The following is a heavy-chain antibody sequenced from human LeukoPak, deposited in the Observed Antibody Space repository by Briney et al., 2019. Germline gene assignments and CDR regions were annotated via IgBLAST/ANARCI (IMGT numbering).Heavy chain of an antibody. V-gene: IGHV4-59*08. D-gene: IGHD5-24*01. CDR3: ARSDGYNSDYFDH. Sequence: SETLSLTRTVSGGSISSYYWSWIRQPPGKGLEWIGYIYYSGSTNYNPSLKSRVTISVDTSKNQFSLKLSSVTAADTAVYYCARSDGYNSDYFDHRGQGTLVTVSS. CDR1: GGSISSYY. J-gene: IGHJ4*02. CDR2: IYYSGST.